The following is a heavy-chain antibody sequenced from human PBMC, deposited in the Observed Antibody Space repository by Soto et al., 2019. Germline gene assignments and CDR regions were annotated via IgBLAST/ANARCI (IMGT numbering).Heavy chain of an antibody. CDR1: GDTFTRYG. D-gene: IGHD6-25*01. CDR2: ISAYNGNT. Sequence: SVNGCCKAAGDTFTRYGMNSVRLSPGQGLEWMGWISAYNGNTNYAQKVQGRVTMTTDTSTSTAYMELRSLRSDDTAVYLCERRKERSGPHHLDLWGQAIQLTTS. V-gene: IGHV1-18*01. CDR3: ERRKERSGPHHLDL. J-gene: IGHJ5*02.